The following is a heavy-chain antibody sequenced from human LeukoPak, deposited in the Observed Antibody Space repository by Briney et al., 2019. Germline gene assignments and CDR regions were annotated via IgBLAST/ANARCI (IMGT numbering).Heavy chain of an antibody. D-gene: IGHD3-9*01. J-gene: IGHJ4*02. Sequence: PRGSLRLSCAPSGFTFSGYGMHWVRQAPSKGLGWVAFIRNDGSNKYYAGSMKGRFTISRDNSKNTLYIQINSLRTEDTAIYYCAKDDILTGYSLDYWGQGTLVTVSS. CDR3: AKDDILTGYSLDY. V-gene: IGHV3-30*02. CDR1: GFTFSGYG. CDR2: IRNDGSNK.